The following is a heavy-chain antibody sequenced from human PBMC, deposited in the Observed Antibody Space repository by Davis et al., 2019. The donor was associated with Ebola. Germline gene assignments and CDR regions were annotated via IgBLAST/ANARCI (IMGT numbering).Heavy chain of an antibody. D-gene: IGHD5-24*01. V-gene: IGHV3-23*01. CDR3: AKRRDGFNSGAFDY. J-gene: IGHJ4*02. CDR1: GFTFSSYA. Sequence: GESLKISCAASGFTFSSYAMSWVRQAPGKGLEWVSAISGSGGSTYYADSVKGRFTISRDNSKNTVYLQMNSLRVEDTAVYYCAKRRDGFNSGAFDYWGQGALVTVSS. CDR2: ISGSGGST.